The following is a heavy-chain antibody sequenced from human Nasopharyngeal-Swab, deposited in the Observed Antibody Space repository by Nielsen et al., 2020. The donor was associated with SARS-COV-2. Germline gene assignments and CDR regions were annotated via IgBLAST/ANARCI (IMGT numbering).Heavy chain of an antibody. V-gene: IGHV3-33*01. D-gene: IGHD6-19*01. J-gene: IGHJ6*02. Sequence: GGSLRLSCAAPGFTFSSYGMHWVRQAPGKGLEWVAVIWYDGSNKYYADSVKGRFTISRDNSKNTLYLQMNSLRAEDTAVYYCARAIAVAGTPYYYYGMDVWGQGTTVTVSS. CDR3: ARAIAVAGTPYYYYGMDV. CDR2: IWYDGSNK. CDR1: GFTFSSYG.